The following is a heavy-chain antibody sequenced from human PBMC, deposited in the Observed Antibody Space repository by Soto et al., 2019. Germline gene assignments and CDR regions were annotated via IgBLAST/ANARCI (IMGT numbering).Heavy chain of an antibody. V-gene: IGHV4-39*01. CDR1: GGSISTARYY. CDR2: VYYSEST. D-gene: IGHD2-21*02. Sequence: SEPLSLTCTVSGGSISTARYYWGWIRQPPGKGLEWIGSVYYSESTYYNRSLRSRVTISVDTSKDQFSLKLKSVTAADTALYFCARQRTSVVTQAYFDVWGPGSLVTVSS. CDR3: ARQRTSVVTQAYFDV. J-gene: IGHJ4*02.